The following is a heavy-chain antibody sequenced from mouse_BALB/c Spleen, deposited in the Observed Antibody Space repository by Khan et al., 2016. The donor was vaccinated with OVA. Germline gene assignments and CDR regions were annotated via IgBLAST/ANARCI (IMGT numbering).Heavy chain of an antibody. J-gene: IGHJ3*01. Sequence: VQLQQSGPELMKPGASVKISCKASGYSFTNYYIHWVIQSHGKSLEWIGYIDPFSGGTTYNQKFKGKATLTVDKSSSTAYIHLSNLTSEDSAIYYCTRHGFVAWFTYWGQGTLVTVSA. CDR3: TRHGFVAWFTY. D-gene: IGHD2-2*01. V-gene: IGHV1S135*01. CDR2: IDPFSGGT. CDR1: GYSFTNYY.